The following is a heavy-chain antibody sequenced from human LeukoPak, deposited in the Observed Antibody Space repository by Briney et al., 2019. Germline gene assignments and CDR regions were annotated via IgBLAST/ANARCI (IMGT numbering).Heavy chain of an antibody. CDR3: ARESDTLTGGRGSYFDY. CDR1: GFTFSSYR. V-gene: IGHV3-21*01. J-gene: IGHJ4*02. D-gene: IGHD3-9*01. CDR2: ISSRDSYI. Sequence: GGSLRLSCAASGFTFSSYRMNWVRQAPGKGLEWVSSISSRDSYIYYADSMKGRFTISRDNAKNSLYLQMNSLRAEDTAVYYCARESDTLTGGRGSYFDYWGQGTLVTVSS.